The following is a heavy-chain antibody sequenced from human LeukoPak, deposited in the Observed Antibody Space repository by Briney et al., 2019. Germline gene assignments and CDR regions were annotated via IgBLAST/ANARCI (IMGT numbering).Heavy chain of an antibody. V-gene: IGHV3-53*05. CDR2: IYGGGGT. CDR3: ARENPRLYYFDY. Sequence: PGGSLRLSCAASGFTVSNNYLSWVRQAPGKGLEWVSVIYGGGGTYYADSVKGRFTISRDNSKNTLYLQMNSLRAEDTAVYYCARENPRLYYFDYWGQGTLVTVSS. D-gene: IGHD6-25*01. CDR1: GFTVSNNY. J-gene: IGHJ4*02.